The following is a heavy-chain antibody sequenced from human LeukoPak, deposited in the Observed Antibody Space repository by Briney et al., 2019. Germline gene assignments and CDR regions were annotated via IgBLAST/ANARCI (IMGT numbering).Heavy chain of an antibody. J-gene: IGHJ4*02. D-gene: IGHD5-24*01. CDR3: ARGARWLQPYYFDY. Sequence: GASVKVSCKASGYTFTSYYMHWVRQAPGQGLEWMGIINPSGGSTSYAQKFQGRVTMTRDTSISTAYMELRRLRSDDTAVYYCARGARWLQPYYFDYWGQGTLVTVSS. V-gene: IGHV1-46*01. CDR2: INPSGGST. CDR1: GYTFTSYY.